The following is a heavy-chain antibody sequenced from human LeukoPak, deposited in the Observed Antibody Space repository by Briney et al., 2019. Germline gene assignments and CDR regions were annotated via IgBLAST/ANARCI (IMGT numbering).Heavy chain of an antibody. CDR1: GGSFSGYY. Sequence: PSETLSLTCAVYGGSFSGYYWSWIRQPPGKGLEWIGEINHSGSTNYNPSLKSRVTISVDTSKNQFSLKLSSVTAADTAVYYCARDVDTAMVQEFDPWGQGTLVTVSS. CDR2: INHSGST. CDR3: ARDVDTAMVQEFDP. J-gene: IGHJ5*02. V-gene: IGHV4-34*01. D-gene: IGHD5-18*01.